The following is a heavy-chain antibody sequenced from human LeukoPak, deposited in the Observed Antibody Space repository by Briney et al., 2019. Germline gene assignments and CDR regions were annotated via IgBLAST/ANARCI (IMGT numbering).Heavy chain of an antibody. J-gene: IGHJ4*02. CDR1: GYHFSNYW. CDR2: IYPGDSDT. D-gene: IGHD2-21*02. CDR3: ARVKVVVTTPNYFDF. V-gene: IGHV5-51*01. Sequence: GESLKISCKSPGYHFSNYWIGWVRQMPGKGLEWMAIIYPGDSDTRYGPSFQGQVTISADKSISTAYLQWSSLKASDAAIYYCARVKVVVTTPNYFDFWGQGTLVTVSS.